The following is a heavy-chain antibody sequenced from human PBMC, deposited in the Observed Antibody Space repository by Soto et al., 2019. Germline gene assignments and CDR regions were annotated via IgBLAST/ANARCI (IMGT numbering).Heavy chain of an antibody. CDR3: ARADHYDTSGYWK. Sequence: QVPLVESGGGLVQPGGSLRLSCAASGFTFSDYYMSWIRQAPGKGLEWVSYITSSSSYTIYADSVRGRFTISRDNAKNSLFLQMNSLRAEDTAVYYCARADHYDTSGYWKWGQGTLVTVSS. J-gene: IGHJ4*02. D-gene: IGHD3-22*01. V-gene: IGHV3-11*05. CDR2: ITSSSSYT. CDR1: GFTFSDYY.